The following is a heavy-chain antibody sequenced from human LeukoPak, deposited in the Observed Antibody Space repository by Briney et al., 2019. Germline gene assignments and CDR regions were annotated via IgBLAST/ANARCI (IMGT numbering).Heavy chain of an antibody. Sequence: ASVKVSCKASGYTFTSYYMHWVRQAPGQGLEWMGLINPSGGSTSYAQKFQGRVTMTRDTSTSTVYMELSSLRSEDTAVYYCARSAAESHYYYGMDVWGQGTTVTVSS. D-gene: IGHD6-13*01. CDR1: GYTFTSYY. V-gene: IGHV1-46*01. CDR2: INPSGGST. CDR3: ARSAAESHYYYGMDV. J-gene: IGHJ6*02.